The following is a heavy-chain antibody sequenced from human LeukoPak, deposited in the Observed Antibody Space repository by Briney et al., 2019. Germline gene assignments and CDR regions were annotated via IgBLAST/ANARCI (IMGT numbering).Heavy chain of an antibody. CDR2: IYYIGGT. CDR3: ASSRAGYSGYQKARCYYGMAV. V-gene: IGHV4-59*08. D-gene: IGHD5-12*01. J-gene: IGHJ6*02. Sequence: SESLSLTRTVPGGSTSGSNWSWIWQPPETGLEWVGHIYYIGGTHYNHSHKSRGTISGDTSKNQFSLKLSSVTAADTAVYYCASSRAGYSGYQKARCYYGMAVWGQGPTVTVSS. CDR1: GGSTSGSN.